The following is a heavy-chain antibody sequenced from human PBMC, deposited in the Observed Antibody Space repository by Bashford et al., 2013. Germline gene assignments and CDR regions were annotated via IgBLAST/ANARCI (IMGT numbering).Heavy chain of an antibody. Sequence: GSLRLSCAASGFSVSTKSITWVRQSPVTGLQWVSVIYTHGTTYYADSVRGRFTVSRDNAMNSLYLQMHSLGDDDTAVYFCARDDTWSFADWGLGTLVTVSS. V-gene: IGHV3-53*01. CDR1: GFSVSTKS. D-gene: IGHD5-18*01. J-gene: IGHJ4*02. CDR3: ARDDTWSFAD. CDR2: IYTHGTT.